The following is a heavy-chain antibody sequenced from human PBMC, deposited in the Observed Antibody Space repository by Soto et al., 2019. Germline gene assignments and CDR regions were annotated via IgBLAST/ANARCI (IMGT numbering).Heavy chain of an antibody. Sequence: QVQLQESGPGLVKPSQTLSLTCTVSGGSISSGDYKWVWIRQPPGKGLEWIGYIYSSGYTYNNPSLKSRVATSVDTSKNQFSLKLSSVTAADTAVYYCARSDDYVAFDYWGQGTLVTVSS. V-gene: IGHV4-30-4*01. CDR2: IYSSGYT. D-gene: IGHD4-17*01. J-gene: IGHJ4*02. CDR1: GGSISSGDYK. CDR3: ARSDDYVAFDY.